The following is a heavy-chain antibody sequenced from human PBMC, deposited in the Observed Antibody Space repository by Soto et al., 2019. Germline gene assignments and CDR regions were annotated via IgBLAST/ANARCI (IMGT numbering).Heavy chain of an antibody. CDR3: ARDRGDYSYDI. D-gene: IGHD4-17*01. J-gene: IGHJ3*02. CDR2: IYYSGST. Sequence: PSETLSLTCTVSGGSISSYYWSWIRQPPGKGLEWIGYIYYSGSTNYNPSHKSRVTISVDTSKNQFSLKMSSVTAADTAVYYCARDRGDYSYDIWGQGTMVTVSS. V-gene: IGHV4-59*01. CDR1: GGSISSYY.